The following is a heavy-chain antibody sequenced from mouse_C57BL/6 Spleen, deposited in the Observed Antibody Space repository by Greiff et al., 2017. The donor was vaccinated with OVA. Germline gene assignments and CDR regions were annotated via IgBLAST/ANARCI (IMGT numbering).Heavy chain of an antibody. CDR3: TRPAYYYGSSYDYAMDY. J-gene: IGHJ4*01. CDR2: IYPGNSDT. V-gene: IGHV1-5*01. CDR1: GYTFTSYW. D-gene: IGHD1-1*01. Sequence: EVQLQQSGTVLARPGASVKMSCKTSGYTFTSYWMHWVKQRPGQGLEWIGAIYPGNSDTSYNQKFKGKAKLTAVTSASTAYMALSSLTNEDSAVYYCTRPAYYYGSSYDYAMDYWGQGTSVTVSS.